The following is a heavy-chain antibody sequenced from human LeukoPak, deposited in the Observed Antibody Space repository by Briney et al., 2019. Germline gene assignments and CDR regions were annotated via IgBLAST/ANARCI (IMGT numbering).Heavy chain of an antibody. CDR2: ISYDASNV. V-gene: IGHV3-30*18. D-gene: IGHD2-15*01. CDR3: AKAVVPAAPRQGFDF. J-gene: IGHJ4*02. CDR1: GFTFSSYG. Sequence: QPGGSLRLSCAASGFTFSSYGMHWVRQAPGKGLEWVAVISYDASNVYYADSVKGRFTISRDNSKNTLYLQMNSLRAEDTAVYCCAKAVVPAAPRQGFDFWGQGTLATVSS.